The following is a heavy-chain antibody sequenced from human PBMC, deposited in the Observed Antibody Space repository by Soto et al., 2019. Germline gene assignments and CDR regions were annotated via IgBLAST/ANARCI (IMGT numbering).Heavy chain of an antibody. J-gene: IGHJ4*02. V-gene: IGHV3-21*01. CDR1: GFTFSTYS. Sequence: GGSLRLSCAASGFTFSTYSMNWVRHAPGKGLEWVSSTSSSGSLRHYTDSVKGRFTISRDNAKNSLYLQMNSLRAEDTAVYYCAKEFRHDNWFFEHWGQGTLVTVSS. D-gene: IGHD3-22*01. CDR2: TSSSGSLR. CDR3: AKEFRHDNWFFEH.